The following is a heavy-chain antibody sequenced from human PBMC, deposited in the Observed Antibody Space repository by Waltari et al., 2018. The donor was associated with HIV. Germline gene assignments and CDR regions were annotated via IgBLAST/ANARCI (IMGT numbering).Heavy chain of an antibody. CDR1: GFTSKKYA. CDR3: ARDVGPGTYDFDS. D-gene: IGHD3-10*01. V-gene: IGHV1-69*13. Sequence: QVQLVQSGAGVTKPGSSVKVSCNACGFTSKKYAIIWVRQAPGQGLEWMGGVIPIFGSPNYAQKFRGRVTITADESTYTSYMELSSLRFEDTAIYYCARDVGPGTYDFDSWGQGTLVTVSS. J-gene: IGHJ4*02. CDR2: VIPIFGSP.